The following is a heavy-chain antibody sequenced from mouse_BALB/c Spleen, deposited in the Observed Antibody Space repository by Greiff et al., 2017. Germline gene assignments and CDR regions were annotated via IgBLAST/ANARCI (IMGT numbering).Heavy chain of an antibody. CDR3: ARGDGGAMDY. Sequence: QVQLQQSGAELVRPGTSVKVSCKASGYAFTNYLIEWVKQRPGQGLEWIGVINPGSGGTKYNEKFKGKATLTADKSSSTAYLQLSSLTSDDSAVYFCARGDGGAMDYWGQGTSVTVSA. CDR1: GYAFTNYL. V-gene: IGHV1-54*01. CDR2: INPGSGGT. J-gene: IGHJ4*01. D-gene: IGHD2-3*01.